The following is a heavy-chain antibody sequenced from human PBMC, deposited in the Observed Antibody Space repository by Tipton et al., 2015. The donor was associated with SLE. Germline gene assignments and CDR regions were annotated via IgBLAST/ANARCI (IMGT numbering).Heavy chain of an antibody. CDR1: GGSISSYY. J-gene: IGHJ5*02. CDR2: IYYSGST. V-gene: IGHV4-59*12. Sequence: TLSLTCTVSGGSISSYYWSWIRQPPGKGLEWIGYIYYSGSTNYNPSLKSRVTISVDKSMNQFSLILTSVTAADTAVYYCAGLYDYNNFRWFDPWGQGALVTVSS. CDR3: AGLYDYNNFRWFDP. D-gene: IGHD4-11*01.